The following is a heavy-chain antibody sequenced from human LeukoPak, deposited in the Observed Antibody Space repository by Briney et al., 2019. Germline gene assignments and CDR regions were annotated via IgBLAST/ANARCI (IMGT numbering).Heavy chain of an antibody. CDR2: IYSGGST. Sequence: GGSLRLSCVASGFTVSSNYMSWVRQAPGKGLEWVSVIYSGGSTYYADSVKGRFTISRDNSKNTLYFQMNSLRAEDTAVYYCARVSSSWHHYFDYWGQGTLVTVSS. CDR3: ARVSSSWHHYFDY. CDR1: GFTVSSNY. D-gene: IGHD6-13*01. V-gene: IGHV3-53*01. J-gene: IGHJ4*02.